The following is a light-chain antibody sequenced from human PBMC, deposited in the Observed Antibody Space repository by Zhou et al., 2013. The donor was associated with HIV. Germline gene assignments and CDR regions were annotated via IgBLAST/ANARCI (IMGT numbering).Light chain of an antibody. V-gene: IGKV3-20*01. J-gene: IGKJ1*01. CDR1: QSVSSN. CDR2: GAS. Sequence: DIVLTQSPGTLSLSPGERATLSCWASQSVSSNLAWYQQKPGQAPRLLMYGASSRANGIPDRFSGSGSGTDFTLTISRLEPEDFAVYYCQHYGTSPWTFGQGTTVEIK. CDR3: QHYGTSPWT.